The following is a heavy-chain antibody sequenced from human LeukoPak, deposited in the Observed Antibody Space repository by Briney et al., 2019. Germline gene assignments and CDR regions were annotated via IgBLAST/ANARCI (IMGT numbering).Heavy chain of an antibody. J-gene: IGHJ4*02. V-gene: IGHV3-48*03. Sequence: GGSLRLSCAASGFTFSSYEMNWVRQAPGKGLEWVSYISSSGSTIHYADSVKGRFTISRDNAKNSLYLQMNSLRAEDTAVYYCARAARNYYGSGSYTPHFDYWGQGTLVTVSS. CDR1: GFTFSSYE. CDR2: ISSSGSTI. D-gene: IGHD3-10*01. CDR3: ARAARNYYGSGSYTPHFDY.